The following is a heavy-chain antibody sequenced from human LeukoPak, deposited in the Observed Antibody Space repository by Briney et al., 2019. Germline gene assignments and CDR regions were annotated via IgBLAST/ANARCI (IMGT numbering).Heavy chain of an antibody. V-gene: IGHV3-30*04. CDR3: ARGRARRAYYYDSSGYYYGAAFDI. D-gene: IGHD3-22*01. CDR1: GFTFSSYA. Sequence: PGGSLRLSCAASGFTFSSYAMHWVRQAPGKGLEWVAVISYDGSNKYYADSVKGRFTISRDNSKNTLYLQMNSLRAEDTAVYYCARGRARRAYYYDSSGYYYGAAFDIWGQGTMVTVSS. CDR2: ISYDGSNK. J-gene: IGHJ3*02.